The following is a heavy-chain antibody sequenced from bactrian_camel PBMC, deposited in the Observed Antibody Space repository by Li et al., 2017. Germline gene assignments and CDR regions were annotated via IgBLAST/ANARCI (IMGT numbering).Heavy chain of an antibody. D-gene: IGHD1*01. CDR2: VYFGGGST. Sequence: VQLVESGGGSVQAGGTLRLSCAASGQSYSRYDDWCMAWFRQAPGKEREGVAFVYFGGGSTYYVDSVKGRFTISQDKGKNTVYLLMNSLKPDDSGTYYCAYESGTTPDLCRRRGPGGCFGQGTQVTVS. J-gene: IGHJ4*01. CDR1: GQSYSRYD. V-gene: IGHV3S40*01.